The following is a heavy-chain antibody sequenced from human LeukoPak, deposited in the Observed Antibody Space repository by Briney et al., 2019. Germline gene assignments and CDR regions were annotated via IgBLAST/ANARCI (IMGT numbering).Heavy chain of an antibody. CDR2: ISRNSRYI. CDR3: ARVAEAAAFDS. J-gene: IGHJ4*02. CDR1: GFTFSSFS. V-gene: IGHV3-21*06. D-gene: IGHD6-13*01. Sequence: GGSLRLSCAASGFTFSSFSLNWVRQAPGKGLEWVSSISRNSRYIYYADSMRGRFTISRDNAKNSLYLQMNSLKPEDTAVYYCARVAEAAAFDSWGQGTLVTVSS.